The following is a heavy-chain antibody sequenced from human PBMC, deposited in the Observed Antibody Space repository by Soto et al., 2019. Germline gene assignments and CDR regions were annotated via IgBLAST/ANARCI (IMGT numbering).Heavy chain of an antibody. J-gene: IGHJ5*02. CDR1: GGSISSYY. D-gene: IGHD3-16*02. CDR2: IYYSGST. CDR3: AMTVGGRYDYIWGSYRSWFDP. Sequence: QVQLQESGPGLVKPSETLSLTCTVSGGSISSYYWSWIRQPPGKGLEWIGYIYYSGSTNYNPSLNRRVNISGDTAKDRFSLMLSCVTASDTAVYYCAMTVGGRYDYIWGSYRSWFDPWGQGTLVTVSS. V-gene: IGHV4-59*01.